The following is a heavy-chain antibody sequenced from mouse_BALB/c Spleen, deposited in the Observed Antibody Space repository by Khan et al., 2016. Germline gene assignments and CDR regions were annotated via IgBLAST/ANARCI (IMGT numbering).Heavy chain of an antibody. V-gene: IGHV9-1*02. Sequence: LVESGPELKKPGETVKISCKASGYTFTNFGMNWVKQAPGKGVKWMGWINTHTGDPTYGATFKGRFAFSLETSARTAYLPSNNLKNEDQATYSCSRRSTMIDYYAMDYWGQGTSVTVSS. J-gene: IGHJ4*01. CDR3: SRRSTMIDYYAMDY. CDR1: GYTFTNFG. D-gene: IGHD2-4*01. CDR2: INTHTGDP.